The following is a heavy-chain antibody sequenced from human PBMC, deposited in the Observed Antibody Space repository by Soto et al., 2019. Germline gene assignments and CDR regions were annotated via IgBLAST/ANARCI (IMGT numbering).Heavy chain of an antibody. D-gene: IGHD6-13*01. J-gene: IGHJ4*02. CDR1: GDSVSSNSAA. V-gene: IGHV6-1*01. CDR2: TYYRSKWYN. Sequence: TLSLTCAISGDSVSSNSAAWNWIRQSPSRRLEWMGRTYYRSKWYNDYAVSVKSRITINPDTSKNQFSLQLNSVTPEDTAVYYCARDATLHFLSSWYDYFDSWGQGTLVTVSS. CDR3: ARDATLHFLSSWYDYFDS.